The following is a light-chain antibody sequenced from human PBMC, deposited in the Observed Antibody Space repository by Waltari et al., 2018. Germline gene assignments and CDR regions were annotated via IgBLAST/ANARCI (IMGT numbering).Light chain of an antibody. V-gene: IGLV4-69*01. CDR2: VNSDGSH. CDR1: SGHSRLV. CDR3: QTWGTGPMV. J-gene: IGLJ2*01. Sequence: QVVLTQSPSASASLGASVKLTCTLSSGHSRLVIAWHHKEAGKGPRFLMKVNSDGSHFKGDGVPDRFAGSGSGPERYLTISGLQSEDEADYYCQTWGTGPMVFGGGTRLTVL.